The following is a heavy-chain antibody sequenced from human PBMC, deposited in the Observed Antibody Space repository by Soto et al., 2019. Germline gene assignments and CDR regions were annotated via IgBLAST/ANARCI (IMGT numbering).Heavy chain of an antibody. CDR2: ISSSSSDI. D-gene: IGHD6-6*01. CDR3: ASLVAAPSSFSSYYYGMDV. CDR1: GFTFRSYT. Sequence: GSLRLSCAASGFTFRSYTMDWVRQAPGKGLEWVSSISSSSSDIYYADSVKGRFTVSRDNAKNSLYLQMNSLRAEDTAVYYCASLVAAPSSFSSYYYGMDVWGQGTTVTVSS. J-gene: IGHJ6*02. V-gene: IGHV3-21*01.